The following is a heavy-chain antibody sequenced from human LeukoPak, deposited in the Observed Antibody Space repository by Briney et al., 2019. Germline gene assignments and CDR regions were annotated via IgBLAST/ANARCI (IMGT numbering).Heavy chain of an antibody. CDR3: AKDQDYYGSGSYYSPKFSSDY. CDR2: ISGSGGTT. Sequence: GGSLRLSCAASGFTFITYAMSWVRQAPGKGLEWVSGISGSGGTTYYADSVKGRFTISRDNSKNTLHLQINSLRAEDTAVYYCAKDQDYYGSGSYYSPKFSSDYWGQGTLVTVSS. V-gene: IGHV3-23*01. CDR1: GFTFITYA. D-gene: IGHD3-10*01. J-gene: IGHJ4*02.